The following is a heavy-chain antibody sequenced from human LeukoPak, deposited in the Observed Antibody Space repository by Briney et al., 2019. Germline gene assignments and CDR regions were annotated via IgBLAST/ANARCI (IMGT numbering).Heavy chain of an antibody. J-gene: IGHJ1*01. CDR2: ISRSSYI. Sequence: PGGSLRLSCAASGFTFSSYSMNSVRQAPGKGLEWVSSISRSSYIYYADSVKGRFTISRDNAKNSLYLQMNSLRAEDTAVYYCARGPDSSSWYIEYFQHWGQGTLVTVSS. V-gene: IGHV3-21*01. CDR1: GFTFSSYS. D-gene: IGHD6-13*01. CDR3: ARGPDSSSWYIEYFQH.